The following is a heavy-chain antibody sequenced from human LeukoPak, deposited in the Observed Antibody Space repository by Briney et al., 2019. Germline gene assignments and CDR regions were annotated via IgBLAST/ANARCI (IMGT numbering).Heavy chain of an antibody. V-gene: IGHV3-23*01. D-gene: IGHD3-3*01. CDR2: ISGSGGST. CDR1: GFTFSSYG. J-gene: IGHJ4*02. Sequence: GGSLRLSCAASGFTFSSYGMHWVRQAPGKGLEWVSAISGSGGSTYYTDSVKGRFTISRDNSKNTLYLQMNSLRAEDTAVYYCAKDRNFWSGFDYWGQGTLVTVSS. CDR3: AKDRNFWSGFDY.